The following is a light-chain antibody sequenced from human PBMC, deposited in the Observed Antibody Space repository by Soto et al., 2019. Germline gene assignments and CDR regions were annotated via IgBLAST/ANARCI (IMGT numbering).Light chain of an antibody. Sequence: DIQMTRSTSSLSASVGDRVTITCRASQGIGSALGWYQQKQRKAPKRLIYAASSLQSGVPSRFSGSGSGTEFTLTISSLQPEDFATYYCLQHNSYPPTFGGGTKVEIK. J-gene: IGKJ4*01. CDR3: LQHNSYPPT. CDR1: QGIGSA. V-gene: IGKV1-17*01. CDR2: AAS.